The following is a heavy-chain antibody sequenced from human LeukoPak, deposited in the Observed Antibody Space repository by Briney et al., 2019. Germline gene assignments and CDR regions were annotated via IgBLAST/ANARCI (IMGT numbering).Heavy chain of an antibody. J-gene: IGHJ3*02. Sequence: SETLSLTCTVSGGSISSYYWSWIPQPPGKGLEWIGYIYYSGSTNYNPSLKSRVTISVDTSKNQFSLKLSSVTAADTAVYYCARDERYDSSGYRHDAFDIWGQGTMVTVSS. CDR2: IYYSGST. CDR1: GGSISSYY. V-gene: IGHV4-59*01. D-gene: IGHD3-22*01. CDR3: ARDERYDSSGYRHDAFDI.